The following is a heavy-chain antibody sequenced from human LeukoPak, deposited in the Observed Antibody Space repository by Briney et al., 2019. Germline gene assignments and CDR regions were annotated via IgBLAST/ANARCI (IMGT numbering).Heavy chain of an antibody. CDR3: ARHPTSYNYNDVSRAFDI. Sequence: ASVKVSCKASGGTFSSYAISWVRQAPGQGLEWMGGIIPIFGTANYAQKFQGRVTITADESTSTAYMELSSLRSEDTAVYYCARHPTSYNYNDVSRAFDIWGQGTMVTVSS. J-gene: IGHJ3*02. D-gene: IGHD1-20*01. CDR1: GGTFSSYA. CDR2: IIPIFGTA. V-gene: IGHV1-69*13.